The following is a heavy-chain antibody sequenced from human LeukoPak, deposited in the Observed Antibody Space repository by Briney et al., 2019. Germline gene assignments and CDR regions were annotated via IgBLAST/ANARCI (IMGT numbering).Heavy chain of an antibody. CDR2: INHSGST. Sequence: SETLSLTCTVSGGSISSYYWSWIRQPPGKGLEWIGEINHSGSTNYNPSLKSRVTISVDTSKNQFSLKLSSVTAADTAVYYCARRRTRYSSPSHFDYWGQGTLVTVSS. CDR1: GGSISSYY. CDR3: ARRRTRYSSPSHFDY. D-gene: IGHD6-6*01. J-gene: IGHJ4*02. V-gene: IGHV4-34*01.